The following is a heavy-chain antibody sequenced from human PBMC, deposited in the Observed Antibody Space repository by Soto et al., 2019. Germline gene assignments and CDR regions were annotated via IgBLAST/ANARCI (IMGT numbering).Heavy chain of an antibody. Sequence: QVHLVQSGAEVKKPGASVKVSCKASGYTFTSYGITWVRQAPGQGLEGMGWISAHNGNTDYAQKLQGRVIVTRDTSTSTAYMELMSLRSDDTAVYYCARGRYGDYWGQGALVTVS. D-gene: IGHD1-1*01. V-gene: IGHV1-18*01. CDR3: ARGRYGDY. CDR1: GYTFTSYG. J-gene: IGHJ4*02. CDR2: ISAHNGNT.